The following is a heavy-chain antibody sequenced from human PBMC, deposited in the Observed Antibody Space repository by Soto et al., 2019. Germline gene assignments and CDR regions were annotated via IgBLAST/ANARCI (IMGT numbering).Heavy chain of an antibody. V-gene: IGHV4-34*01. CDR1: GGSFSGYY. J-gene: IGHJ4*02. CDR2: INHSGST. CDR3: ARVQSIERYPDY. D-gene: IGHD2-2*02. Sequence: QVQLQQWGAGLLKPSETLSLTCAVYGGSFSGYYWSWIRQPPGKGLEWIGEINHSGSTNYNPSLKSRVTISVDTSKNPFSLKLSSVTAADTAVYYCARVQSIERYPDYWGQGTLVTVSS.